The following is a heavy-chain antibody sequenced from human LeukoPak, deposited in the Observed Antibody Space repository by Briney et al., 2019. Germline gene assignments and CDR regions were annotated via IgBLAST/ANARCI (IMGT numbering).Heavy chain of an antibody. CDR2: INPSAGST. Sequence: ASVKVACKASGYTFTSYLIHWVRQAPGQELEWMGIINPSAGSTTYAQNFQGRVSMTRDASTSTVYMELSSLRFEDTAVYYCARDGVGATKNWFGPWGQGTLVTVSS. J-gene: IGHJ5*02. CDR3: ARDGVGATKNWFGP. V-gene: IGHV1-46*01. D-gene: IGHD1-26*01. CDR1: GYTFTSYL.